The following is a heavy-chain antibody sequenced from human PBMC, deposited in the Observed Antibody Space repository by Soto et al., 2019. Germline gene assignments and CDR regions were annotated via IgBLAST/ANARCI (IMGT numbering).Heavy chain of an antibody. Sequence: QVQLVQSGAEVKKPGSSVKVSCKASGCTFSSYAISWVRQAPGQGLEWMGGIIPIIGTANYAQKIQGRVTITADKATRTADMALSSTSTEDTAVNSCARDALDYGDYLPRWDCMDVWGQGTLVTVSS. CDR1: GCTFSSYA. CDR3: ARDALDYGDYLPRWDCMDV. D-gene: IGHD4-17*01. V-gene: IGHV1-69*06. J-gene: IGHJ6*02. CDR2: IIPIIGTA.